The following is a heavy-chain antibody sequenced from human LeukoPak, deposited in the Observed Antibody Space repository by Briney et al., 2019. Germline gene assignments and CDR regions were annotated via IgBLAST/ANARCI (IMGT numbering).Heavy chain of an antibody. Sequence: PGRSLRLSCAASGFTFSSYGMHWVRQAPGKGLEWVAVISYDGSNKYYADSVKGRFTISRDNSKNTLSLQMSSLRTEDTAVYYCAKEREYFMDFDYWGQGTLVTVSS. CDR1: GFTFSSYG. CDR3: AKEREYFMDFDY. CDR2: ISYDGSNK. D-gene: IGHD2/OR15-2a*01. V-gene: IGHV3-30*18. J-gene: IGHJ4*02.